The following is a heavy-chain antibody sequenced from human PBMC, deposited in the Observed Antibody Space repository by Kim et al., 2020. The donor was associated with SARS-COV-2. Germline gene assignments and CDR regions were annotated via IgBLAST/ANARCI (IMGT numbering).Heavy chain of an antibody. V-gene: IGHV3-23*01. J-gene: IGHJ4*02. CDR3: AKAPYSSSWSWEGQYYFDY. Sequence: GGSLRLSCAASGFTFSSYAMSWVRQAPGKGLEWVSAISCSGGSTYYADSVKGRFTISRDNSKNTLYLQMNSLRAEDTAVYYCAKAPYSSSWSWEGQYYFDYWGQGTLVTVSS. CDR1: GFTFSSYA. CDR2: ISCSGGST. D-gene: IGHD6-13*01.